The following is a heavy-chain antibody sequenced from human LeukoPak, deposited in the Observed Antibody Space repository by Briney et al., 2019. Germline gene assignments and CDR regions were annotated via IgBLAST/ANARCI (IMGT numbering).Heavy chain of an antibody. CDR2: ISGYNGNT. CDR1: GYTFTTYG. J-gene: IGHJ4*02. D-gene: IGHD2-15*01. V-gene: IGHV1-18*01. Sequence: GASVKVSRKASGYTFTTYGLDWVRQAPGQGLEWMGWISGYNGNTNYAQKFQDRVTMTKDTSTSTVYMELRSLTSDDTAIYYCARISSPGYCTAGTCYPAYWGQGTLVTVSS. CDR3: ARISSPGYCTAGTCYPAY.